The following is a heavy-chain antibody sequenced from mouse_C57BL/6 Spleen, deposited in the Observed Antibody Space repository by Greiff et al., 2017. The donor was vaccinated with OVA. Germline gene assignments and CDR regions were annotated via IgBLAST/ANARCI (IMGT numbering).Heavy chain of an antibody. D-gene: IGHD2-4*01. Sequence: QVQLQQSGAELVRPGTSVKVSCKASGYAFTNYLIEWVKQRPGQGLAWIGVIHPGSGGTTYTEQFKGKATLTAAHSSSTAYMQLSSLTAEGSAVYVCARSYYDYDWFAYWGQGTLVTVSA. CDR1: GYAFTNYL. CDR3: ARSYYDYDWFAY. J-gene: IGHJ3*01. CDR2: IHPGSGGT. V-gene: IGHV1-54*01.